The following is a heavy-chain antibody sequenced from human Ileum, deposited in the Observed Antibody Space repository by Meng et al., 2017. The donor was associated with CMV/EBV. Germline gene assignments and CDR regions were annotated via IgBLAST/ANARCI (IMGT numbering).Heavy chain of an antibody. D-gene: IGHD3-10*01. Sequence: GESLRLSCEASGFTFTNYWMTWVRQAPGKGLEWVANIKEDGVDKYYVVSVRGRFTISRDNAKRSLYLQMNSLRVEDTAVYYCAKDLRGDYYYYGMDVWGQGTTVTVSS. CDR1: GFTFTNYW. J-gene: IGHJ6*02. CDR3: AKDLRGDYYYYGMDV. V-gene: IGHV3-7*03. CDR2: IKEDGVDK.